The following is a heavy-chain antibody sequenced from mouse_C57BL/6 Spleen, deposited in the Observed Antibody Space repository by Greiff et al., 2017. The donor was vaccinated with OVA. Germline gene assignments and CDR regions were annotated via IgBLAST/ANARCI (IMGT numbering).Heavy chain of an antibody. J-gene: IGHJ4*01. CDR3: ARNDYGSRGDYYAMDY. Sequence: QVQLQQPGAELVMPGASVKLSCKASGYTFTSYWMHWVKQRPGQGLEWIGEIDPSDSYTNYNQKFKGKSTLTVDKSSSTAYMQLSSLTSEDSAVYYCARNDYGSRGDYYAMDYWGQGTSVTVSS. D-gene: IGHD1-1*01. CDR1: GYTFTSYW. CDR2: IDPSDSYT. V-gene: IGHV1-69*01.